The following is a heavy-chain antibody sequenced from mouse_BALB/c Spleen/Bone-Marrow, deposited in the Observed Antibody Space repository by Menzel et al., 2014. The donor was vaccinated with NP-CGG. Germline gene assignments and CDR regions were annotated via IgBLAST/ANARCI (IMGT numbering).Heavy chain of an antibody. D-gene: IGHD1-1*01. CDR1: GFDFSRYW. CDR3: ARLSYYGRFAY. CDR2: INPDSSTI. J-gene: IGHJ3*01. V-gene: IGHV4-1*02. Sequence: VQLQQSGGGLVQPGGSLKLSCAASGFDFSRYWMSWVRQAPGKGLERIGEINPDSSTINYTPSRKDKFIISRDNAKNTLYLQMSKVRSEDTALYYCARLSYYGRFAYWGQGTLVTVSA.